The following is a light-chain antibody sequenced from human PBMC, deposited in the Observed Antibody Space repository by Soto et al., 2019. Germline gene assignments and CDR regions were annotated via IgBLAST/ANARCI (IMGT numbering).Light chain of an antibody. CDR2: WAS. CDR1: QRLLYSSNNKNY. Sequence: DSVMTHSPDSLAVSLGERAPINCQSSQRLLYSSNNKNYLGWYQRKPGQPPKLLIHWASIRESEVPDRFSGSGSGTDFTLTISSLQTEEGAVDYCQQYYSPPWTFGQGTTVDIK. CDR3: QQYYSPPWT. V-gene: IGKV4-1*01. J-gene: IGKJ1*01.